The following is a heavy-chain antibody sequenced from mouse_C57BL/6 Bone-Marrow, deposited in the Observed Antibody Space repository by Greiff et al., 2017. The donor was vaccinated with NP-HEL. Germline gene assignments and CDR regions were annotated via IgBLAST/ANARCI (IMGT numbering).Heavy chain of an antibody. CDR2: IFPGSGSS. V-gene: IGHV1-56*01. Sequence: VQLQQSGPELVRPGASVKISCKAPGYTFTSHWMQWVRQRPGQGLEWIGEIFPGSGSSYYNEKFKGKATLTVDTSSSTAYMQHSSLSSEDSAVYFCARVDYTYGAWFAYGGQGTLVTVSA. CDR1: GYTFTSHW. CDR3: ARVDYTYGAWFAY. D-gene: IGHD5-1-1*01. J-gene: IGHJ3*01.